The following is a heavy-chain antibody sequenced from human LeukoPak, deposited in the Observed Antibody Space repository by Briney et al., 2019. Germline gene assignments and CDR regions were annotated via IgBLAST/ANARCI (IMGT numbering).Heavy chain of an antibody. Sequence: ASVKVSCKASGYTFTSYDINWVRQATGQGLEWMGWMNPNSGNTGYAQKFQGRVTMTRNTSISTAYMELSSLRSEDTAVYYCARVTYSSSSTYYYYYMDVWGKGTTVTVSS. J-gene: IGHJ6*03. CDR2: MNPNSGNT. D-gene: IGHD6-6*01. V-gene: IGHV1-8*01. CDR1: GYTFTSYD. CDR3: ARVTYSSSSTYYYYYMDV.